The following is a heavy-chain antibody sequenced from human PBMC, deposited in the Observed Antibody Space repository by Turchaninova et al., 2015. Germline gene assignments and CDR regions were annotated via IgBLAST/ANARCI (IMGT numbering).Heavy chain of an antibody. Sequence: EVQLVGSGGGLVPPGGSMRLSCVGSGFTFTCYWISWVRQATGKGREWLAIIKQDGSEKLYVDSVKGRFTISRDNARNSVFLQMNSLRFEDTAIYFCARSQWLTDYWGQGALVTVSS. D-gene: IGHD6-19*01. CDR3: ARSQWLTDY. CDR2: IKQDGSEK. CDR1: GFTFTCYW. V-gene: IGHV3-7*01. J-gene: IGHJ4*02.